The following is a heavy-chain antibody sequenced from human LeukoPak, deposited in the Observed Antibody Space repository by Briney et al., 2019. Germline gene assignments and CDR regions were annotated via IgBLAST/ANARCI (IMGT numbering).Heavy chain of an antibody. J-gene: IGHJ4*02. D-gene: IGHD5-24*01. Sequence: SETLSLTCTVSGGSISSYYWSWIRQPPGKGLEWIGYIYYSGSTNYNPSLKSRVTISVDTSKNQFSLKLSSVTAADTAVYYCARGGDGYRFDYWGQGTLVTVSS. CDR3: ARGGDGYRFDY. CDR1: GGSISSYY. V-gene: IGHV4-59*01. CDR2: IYYSGST.